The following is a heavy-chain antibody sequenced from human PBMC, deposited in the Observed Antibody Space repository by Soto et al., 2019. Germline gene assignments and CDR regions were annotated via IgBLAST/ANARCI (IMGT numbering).Heavy chain of an antibody. V-gene: IGHV4-39*01. CDR2: VYYRGRS. CDR3: VSQRTTVPTQAYFDY. CDR1: GGSVTNSSYY. Sequence: PSETLSLTCTVSGGSVTNSSYYWGWIRQSPGKGLEWIGSVYYRGRSYSKSSVKSRVTISVDTSKNRFSLSLNSVTASDTAVYFCVSQRTTVPTQAYFDYWGQGAQVTAPQ. J-gene: IGHJ4*02. D-gene: IGHD4-17*01.